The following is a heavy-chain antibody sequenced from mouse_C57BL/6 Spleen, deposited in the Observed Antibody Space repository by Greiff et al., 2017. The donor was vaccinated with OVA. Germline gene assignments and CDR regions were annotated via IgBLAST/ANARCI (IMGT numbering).Heavy chain of an antibody. Sequence: QVHVKQPGAELVRPGSSVKLSCKASGYTFTSYWMDWVKQRPGQGLEWIGNIYPSDSETHYNQKFKDKATLTVDKSSSTAYMQLSSLTSEDSAVYYCAREGMAYGSPAWFAYWGQGTLVTVSA. V-gene: IGHV1-61*01. J-gene: IGHJ3*01. D-gene: IGHD1-1*01. CDR3: AREGMAYGSPAWFAY. CDR2: IYPSDSET. CDR1: GYTFTSYW.